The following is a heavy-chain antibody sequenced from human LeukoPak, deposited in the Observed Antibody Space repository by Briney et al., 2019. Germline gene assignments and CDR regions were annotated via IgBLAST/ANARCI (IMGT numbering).Heavy chain of an antibody. CDR1: GFTFSDYY. Sequence: GGSLRLSCAASGFTFSDYYMSWIRQAPGKGLEWVANIKQDGSEKYYVDSVKGRFTISRDNAKNSLYLQMNSLRAEDTAVYYCARDYKRGTDYWGQGTLVTVSS. CDR2: IKQDGSEK. J-gene: IGHJ4*02. D-gene: IGHD1-14*01. V-gene: IGHV3-7*01. CDR3: ARDYKRGTDY.